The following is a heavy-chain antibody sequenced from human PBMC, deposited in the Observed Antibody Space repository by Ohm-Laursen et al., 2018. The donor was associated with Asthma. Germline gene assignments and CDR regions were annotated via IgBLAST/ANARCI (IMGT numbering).Heavy chain of an antibody. D-gene: IGHD6-13*01. CDR3: ARGGLGSSWYYFDY. CDR1: GFTFSSYG. J-gene: IGHJ4*02. Sequence: SLRLSCAASGFTFSSYGMHWVRQAPGKGLESVAFMSNDGSGNYNADSVKGRFTISRDNSKNTLYLQMNSLRAEDTAVYYCARGGLGSSWYYFDYWGQGTLVTVSS. V-gene: IGHV3-30*03. CDR2: MSNDGSGN.